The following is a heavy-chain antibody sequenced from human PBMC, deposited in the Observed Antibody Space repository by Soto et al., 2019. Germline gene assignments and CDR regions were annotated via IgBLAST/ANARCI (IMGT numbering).Heavy chain of an antibody. CDR3: ARSYGSGSYYRYYDGMDV. Sequence: SETLSLTCTVSGGSISSGGYYWSWIRQHPGKGLEWIGYIYYSGSTYYNPSLKSRVTISVDTSKNQFSLKLSSVTAADTAVYYCARSYGSGSYYRYYDGMDVWGQGTSVSVSS. CDR2: IYYSGST. D-gene: IGHD3-10*01. CDR1: GGSISSGGYY. V-gene: IGHV4-31*03. J-gene: IGHJ6*02.